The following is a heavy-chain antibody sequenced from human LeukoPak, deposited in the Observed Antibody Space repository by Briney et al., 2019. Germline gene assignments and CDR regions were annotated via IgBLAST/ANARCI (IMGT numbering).Heavy chain of an antibody. V-gene: IGHV3-7*01. CDR2: IKQDESEK. Sequence: GGSLRLSCAASGFTFSSYAMSWVRQAPGKGLEWVANIKQDESEKYYVDSVKGRFTISRDNAKNSLYLQMNSLRAEDTAVYYCARDRRGGYNLLDYWGQGTLVTVSS. J-gene: IGHJ4*02. D-gene: IGHD5-24*01. CDR1: GFTFSSYA. CDR3: ARDRRGGYNLLDY.